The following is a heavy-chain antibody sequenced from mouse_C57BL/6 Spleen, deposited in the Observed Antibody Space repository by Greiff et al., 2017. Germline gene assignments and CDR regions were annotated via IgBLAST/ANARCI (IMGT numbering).Heavy chain of an antibody. Sequence: VQLQQSGPELVKPGASVKISCKASGYSFTGYYMNWVKQSPEKSLEWIGEINPSTGGTTYNQKFKAKATLTVDKSSSTAYMQLKSLTSEDSAVYYCARLDDSSYNWFAYWGQGTLVTVSA. D-gene: IGHD1-1*01. J-gene: IGHJ3*01. V-gene: IGHV1-42*01. CDR3: ARLDDSSYNWFAY. CDR1: GYSFTGYY. CDR2: INPSTGGT.